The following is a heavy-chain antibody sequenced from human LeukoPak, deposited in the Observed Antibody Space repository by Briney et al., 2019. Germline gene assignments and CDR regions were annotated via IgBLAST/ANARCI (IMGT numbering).Heavy chain of an antibody. CDR2: ISGSGGST. CDR1: GFTFSSYA. D-gene: IGHD3-22*01. V-gene: IGHV3-23*01. CDR3: AKGLLQRGYYGMDV. Sequence: PGGSLRLSCAASGFTFSSYAMSWVRQAPGKGLEWVSAISGSGGSTYYADSVKGRFTISRDNSKNTLYLQMNSLRAEDTAVYYCAKGLLQRGYYGMDVWGQGTTVTVSS. J-gene: IGHJ6*02.